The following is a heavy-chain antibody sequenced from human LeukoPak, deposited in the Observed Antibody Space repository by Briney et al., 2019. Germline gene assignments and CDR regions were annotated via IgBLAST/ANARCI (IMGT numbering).Heavy chain of an antibody. Sequence: PGGSLRLSCAASGFTFSSYSMNWVRQAPGKGLEWVSYISSSSSTIYYADSVKGRFTISRDNSKNTLYLQMNSLRAEDTAVYYCAKDSNYYDSSGYPKISYYYYYMDVWGKGTTVTVSS. D-gene: IGHD3-22*01. CDR1: GFTFSSYS. CDR2: ISSSSSTI. J-gene: IGHJ6*03. V-gene: IGHV3-48*01. CDR3: AKDSNYYDSSGYPKISYYYYYMDV.